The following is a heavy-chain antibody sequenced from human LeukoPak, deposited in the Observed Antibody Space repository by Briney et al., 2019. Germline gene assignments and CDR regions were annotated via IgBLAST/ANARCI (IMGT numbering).Heavy chain of an antibody. CDR3: ARQDGGGSYFFGYFQH. Sequence: SETLSLTCTVSGGSISSSSYYWGWIRQPPGKGLEWIGSIYYSGSTYYNPSLKSRVTISVDTSKNQFSLKLSSVTAADTAVYYCARQDGGGSYFFGYFQHWGQGTLVTVSS. J-gene: IGHJ1*01. V-gene: IGHV4-39*01. D-gene: IGHD1-26*01. CDR2: IYYSGST. CDR1: GGSISSSSYY.